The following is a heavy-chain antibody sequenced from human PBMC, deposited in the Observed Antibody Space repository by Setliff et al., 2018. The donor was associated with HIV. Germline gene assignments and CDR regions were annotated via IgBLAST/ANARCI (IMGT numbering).Heavy chain of an antibody. CDR2: IIPIFGTA. Sequence: SVKVSCKASGYTFTSYGISWVRQAPGQGLEWMGGIIPIFGTAKYAQKFQGRVTITTDESTGTTYMELSSLRSEDTAVYYCAREVGTYSGSYAVADGFDIWGQGTMVTVSS. CDR1: GYTFTSYG. V-gene: IGHV1-69*05. D-gene: IGHD1-26*01. J-gene: IGHJ3*02. CDR3: AREVGTYSGSYAVADGFDI.